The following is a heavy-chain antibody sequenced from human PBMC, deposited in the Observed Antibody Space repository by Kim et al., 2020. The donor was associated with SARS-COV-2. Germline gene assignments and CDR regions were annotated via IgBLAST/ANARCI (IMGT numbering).Heavy chain of an antibody. J-gene: IGHJ4*02. D-gene: IGHD3-10*01. V-gene: IGHV1-69*02. Sequence: FQGRVTITADKSTSTAYMELSSLRSEDTAVYYCATLNYYGSGSYYNPFDYWGQGTLVTVSS. CDR3: ATLNYYGSGSYYNPFDY.